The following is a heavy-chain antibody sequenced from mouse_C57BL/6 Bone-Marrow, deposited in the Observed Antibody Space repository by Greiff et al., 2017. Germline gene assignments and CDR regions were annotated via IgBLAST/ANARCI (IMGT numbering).Heavy chain of an antibody. J-gene: IGHJ1*03. CDR2: IDPENGDT. V-gene: IGHV14-4*01. CDR3: THPGDFDV. Sequence: EVKLQESVAELVRPGASVKLSCTASGFNIKNTYMHWVKQRPEQGLEWIGWIDPENGDTEYASKFQGKATITADTSSNTAYLQLSSLTSEDTAVYYCTHPGDFDVWGTGTTVTVSS. CDR1: GFNIKNTY.